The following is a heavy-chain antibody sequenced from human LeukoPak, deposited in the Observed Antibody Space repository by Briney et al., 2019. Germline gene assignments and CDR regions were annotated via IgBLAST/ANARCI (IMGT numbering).Heavy chain of an antibody. CDR3: ARGITMVRGVIITSYYYMDV. J-gene: IGHJ6*03. CDR1: GYTFTSYG. D-gene: IGHD3-10*01. CDR2: IIPIFGTA. V-gene: IGHV1-69*13. Sequence: SVKVSCKASGYTFTSYGISWVRQAPGQGLEWMGGIIPIFGTANYAQKFQGRVTITADESTSTAYMELSSLRSEDTAVYYCARGITMVRGVIITSYYYMDVWGKGTTVTVSS.